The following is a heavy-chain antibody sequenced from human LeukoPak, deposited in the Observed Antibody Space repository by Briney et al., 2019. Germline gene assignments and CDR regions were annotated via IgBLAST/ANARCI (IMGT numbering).Heavy chain of an antibody. D-gene: IGHD3-3*01. J-gene: IGHJ6*03. Sequence: VASVKVSCKASGGTLSSYAISWVRQAPGQGLECMGGTIPIFGTANYAQKFQGRVTITADESTSTAYMELSSLRSEDTAVYYCARVPSHDFWSGYYMDVWGKGTTVTVSS. CDR1: GGTLSSYA. V-gene: IGHV1-69*13. CDR2: TIPIFGTA. CDR3: ARVPSHDFWSGYYMDV.